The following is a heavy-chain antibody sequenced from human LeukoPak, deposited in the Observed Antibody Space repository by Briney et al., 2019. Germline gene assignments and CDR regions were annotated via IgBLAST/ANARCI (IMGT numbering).Heavy chain of an antibody. D-gene: IGHD3-22*01. J-gene: IGHJ6*03. CDR1: GGSISRYY. V-gene: IGHV4-4*09. Sequence: SETLSLTCTVSGGSISRYYWSWIRQPPGKGLEWIGYIYTSGSTNYNPSLKSRVTISVDTSKNQFSLKLSSVTAADTAVYYCARILYYYDSSGYYHGGYYYYYMDVWGKGTTVTVSS. CDR2: IYTSGST. CDR3: ARILYYYDSSGYYHGGYYYYYMDV.